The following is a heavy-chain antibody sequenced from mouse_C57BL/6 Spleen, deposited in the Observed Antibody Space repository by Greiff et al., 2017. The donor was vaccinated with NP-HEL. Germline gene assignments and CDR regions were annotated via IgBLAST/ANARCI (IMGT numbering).Heavy chain of an antibody. V-gene: IGHV7-3*01. Sequence: DVKLVESGGGLVQPGGSLSLSCAASGFTFTDYYMSWVRQPPGKALEWLGFIRNKANGYTTEYSASVKGRFTISRDNSQSILYLQMNALRAEDSATYYCARSLLLPYYFDYWGQGTTLTVSS. J-gene: IGHJ2*01. CDR2: IRNKANGYTT. D-gene: IGHD1-1*01. CDR1: GFTFTDYY. CDR3: ARSLLLPYYFDY.